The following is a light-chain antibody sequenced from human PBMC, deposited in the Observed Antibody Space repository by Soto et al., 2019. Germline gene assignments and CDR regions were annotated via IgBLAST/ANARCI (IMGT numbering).Light chain of an antibody. V-gene: IGLV2-23*02. CDR3: CSYAGSSTFPYV. J-gene: IGLJ1*01. CDR2: EVS. Sequence: ALTQPASVSGSPGQSITISCTGTSSDVGSYNLVSWYLQHPGKAPKLMIYEVSKRPSGVSNRFSGSKSGNTASLTISGLQAEDEADYYCCSYAGSSTFPYVFGTGTKVTVL. CDR1: SSDVGSYNL.